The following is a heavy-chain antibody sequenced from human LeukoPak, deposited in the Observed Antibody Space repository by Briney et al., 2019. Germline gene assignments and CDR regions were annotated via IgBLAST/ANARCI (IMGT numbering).Heavy chain of an antibody. CDR1: GFTFRTYS. J-gene: IGHJ4*02. CDR2: ISTSSSTI. D-gene: IGHD6-13*01. CDR3: ATEGYSSSWFEY. Sequence: GGSLRLSCAASGFTFRTYSMNWVRQAPGKGLEWVSYISTSSSTIYYADSVKGRFTISRDNAENSLYLQMSSLRAEDTAVYYCATEGYSSSWFEYWGQGTLVTVSS. V-gene: IGHV3-48*01.